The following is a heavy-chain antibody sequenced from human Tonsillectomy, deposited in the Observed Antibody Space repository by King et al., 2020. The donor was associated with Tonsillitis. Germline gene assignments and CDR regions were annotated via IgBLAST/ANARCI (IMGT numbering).Heavy chain of an antibody. D-gene: IGHD3-3*01. V-gene: IGHV3-30-3*01. Sequence: VQLVESGGGVVQPGRSLRLSCAASGFTFSTYAMHWVRQAPGKGLEWVAAISFDGSSKYSADSVKGRFTISSDNSKNTLYLQMNSLRVEDTAVYFCARGSAIFAPMDGWGQGTTVTVS. J-gene: IGHJ6*02. CDR2: ISFDGSSK. CDR1: GFTFSTYA. CDR3: ARGSAIFAPMDG.